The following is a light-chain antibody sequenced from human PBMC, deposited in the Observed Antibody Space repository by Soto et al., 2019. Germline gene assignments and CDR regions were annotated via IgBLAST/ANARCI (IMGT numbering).Light chain of an antibody. J-gene: IGKJ1*01. Sequence: EIVLTQSPDTLSLSQGERATLSARASHLLRANSLAGYQQKPGQAPRLLFYSTSNRATGIPERFSGHGSGTDFTLTISRLEPEDFALYYCQQYGGSPWTFGQGTKVEIK. V-gene: IGKV3-20*01. CDR1: HLLRANS. CDR3: QQYGGSPWT. CDR2: STS.